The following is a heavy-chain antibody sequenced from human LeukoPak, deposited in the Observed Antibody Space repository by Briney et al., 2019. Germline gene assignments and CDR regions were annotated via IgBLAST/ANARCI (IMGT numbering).Heavy chain of an antibody. CDR2: LSGSGNDT. CDR3: AKDRCSNGVGCYYYYMDV. V-gene: IGHV3-23*01. CDR1: GFTFTNYA. D-gene: IGHD2-8*01. Sequence: PGGSLRLSCAASGFTFTNYAMSWVRQAPGKGLEWVSGLSGSGNDTYYADSVKGRFTISRDNAKNPLYLQMNSLRAEDTAVYYCAKDRCSNGVGCYYYYMDVWGKGTTVTISS. J-gene: IGHJ6*03.